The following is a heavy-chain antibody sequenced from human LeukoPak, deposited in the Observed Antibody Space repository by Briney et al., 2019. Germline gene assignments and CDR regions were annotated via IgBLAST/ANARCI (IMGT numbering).Heavy chain of an antibody. D-gene: IGHD3-22*01. Sequence: GGSLRLSCAASGFTFSSYSMNWVRQAPGKGLEWVSVIYSGDSTYYADSVKGRFTISRDNSKNTLYLQMNSLRAEDTAVYYCARDLEHYYYDSSGYYPAFDYWGQGTLVTVSS. CDR2: IYSGDST. CDR3: ARDLEHYYYDSSGYYPAFDY. J-gene: IGHJ4*02. V-gene: IGHV3-66*02. CDR1: GFTFSSYS.